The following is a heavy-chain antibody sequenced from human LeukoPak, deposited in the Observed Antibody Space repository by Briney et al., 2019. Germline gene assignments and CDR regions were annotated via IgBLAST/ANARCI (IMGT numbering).Heavy chain of an antibody. V-gene: IGHV5-51*01. D-gene: IGHD6-13*01. CDR2: IYPGDSDT. CDR1: GCSFTSYW. Sequence: GESLKTSCKGSGCSFTSYWIGWVRQMPGKGLEWMGIIYPGDSDTRYSPSFQGQVTISADKSISTAYLQWSSLKASDTAMYYCARPIAAAGPGAFDIWGQGTMVTVSS. J-gene: IGHJ3*02. CDR3: ARPIAAAGPGAFDI.